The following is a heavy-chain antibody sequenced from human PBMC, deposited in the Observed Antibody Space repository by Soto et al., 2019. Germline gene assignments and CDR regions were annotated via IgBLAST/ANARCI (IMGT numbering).Heavy chain of an antibody. V-gene: IGHV3-30*04. Sequence: GGSLRLSCAASGFNFSTYAMHWVRQAPGKGLEWVAVISYDGRKKYYADSVKGRFTISRDNSQNTLHVEMTRLSAEDTAVYYCAREGQPAAGTTPHNWGQGTLVTVSS. CDR1: GFNFSTYA. CDR2: ISYDGRKK. J-gene: IGHJ4*02. CDR3: AREGQPAAGTTPHN. D-gene: IGHD6-13*01.